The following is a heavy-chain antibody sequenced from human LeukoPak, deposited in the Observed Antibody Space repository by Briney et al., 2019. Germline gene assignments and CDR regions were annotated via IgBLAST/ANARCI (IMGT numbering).Heavy chain of an antibody. CDR3: ARDRTPIAAPEGFDY. CDR1: GGSISSYY. J-gene: IGHJ4*02. CDR2: IYYSGST. Sequence: SETLSLTCTVSGGSISSYYWSWIRQPPGKGLEWIGYIYYSGSTNYNPSLKSRVTISVDTSKNQFSLKLSSVTAADTAVYYCARDRTPIAAPEGFDYWGQGTLVTVSS. V-gene: IGHV4-59*12. D-gene: IGHD6-13*01.